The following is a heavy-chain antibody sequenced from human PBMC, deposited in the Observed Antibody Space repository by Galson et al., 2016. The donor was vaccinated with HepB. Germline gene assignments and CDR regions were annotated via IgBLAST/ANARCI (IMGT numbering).Heavy chain of an antibody. CDR2: VSARRDYI. V-gene: IGHV3-21*01. D-gene: IGHD3-10*01. CDR1: GFIFSNYH. J-gene: IGHJ4*02. CDR3: ASEFDLGSGSYPS. Sequence: SLRLSCAASGFIFSNYHMNWVRQPPGKGLEWVACVSARRDYIYYSESMKGRFTISRDNAKNSVYLQMNSLGVEDTAMYYCASEFDLGSGSYPSWGQGTLVSVSS.